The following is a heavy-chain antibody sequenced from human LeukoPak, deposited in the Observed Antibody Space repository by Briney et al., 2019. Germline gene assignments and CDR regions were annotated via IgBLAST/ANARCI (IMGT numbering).Heavy chain of an antibody. CDR1: GFTFYDYA. V-gene: IGHV3-43*02. CDR3: AKDIGGWVDY. CDR2: ISGGGGST. D-gene: IGHD6-19*01. J-gene: IGHJ4*02. Sequence: GGSLRLSCAASGFTFYDYAMHWVRRAPGKGLEWVSLISGGGGSTYYADSVKGRFTISRDNRKNSLYLQMNSLRTEDTALYYCAKDIGGWVDYWGQGTLVTVSS.